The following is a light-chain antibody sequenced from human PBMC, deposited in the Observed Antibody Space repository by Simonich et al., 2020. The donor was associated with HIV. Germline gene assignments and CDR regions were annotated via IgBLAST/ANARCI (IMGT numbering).Light chain of an antibody. J-gene: IGKJ2*01. V-gene: IGKV4-1*01. Sequence: DIVMTQSPDSLAVSMGERATINCKSSQNVLYSSNNKYYLSWDQQKPGQPPTLLIYWASTRESGVPDRFSGSGSGTDFNLTISSLQAEDVAVYYCQQYYNTPHFGQGTKLEIK. CDR1: QNVLYSSNNKYY. CDR3: QQYYNTPH. CDR2: WAS.